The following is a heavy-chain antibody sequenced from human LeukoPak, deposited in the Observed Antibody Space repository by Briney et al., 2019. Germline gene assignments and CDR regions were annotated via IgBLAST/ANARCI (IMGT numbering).Heavy chain of an antibody. V-gene: IGHV3-30-3*01. CDR2: ISYDGSNK. J-gene: IGHJ4*02. CDR1: GFTFSSYA. CDR3: ARDARRYYDSSGYYFGY. D-gene: IGHD3-22*01. Sequence: GRSLRLSCAASGFTFSSYAMHWVRQAPGKGLEWVAVISYDGSNKYYADSVKGRFTISRDNSKNTLYLQMNSLRAEDTAVYYCARDARRYYDSSGYYFGYWGQGTLVTVSS.